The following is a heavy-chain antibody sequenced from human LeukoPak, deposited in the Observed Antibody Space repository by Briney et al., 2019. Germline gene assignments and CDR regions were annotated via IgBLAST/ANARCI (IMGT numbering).Heavy chain of an antibody. J-gene: IGHJ4*02. D-gene: IGHD3-22*01. Sequence: GGSLRLSCAASGFTFSSYEMNWVRQAPGKGLEWVSYISSSGSTIYYADSVKGRFTISRDNAKNSLYLQMNSLRAEDTAVYYCARGYYDSRGVYWGQGTLVTVSS. CDR1: GFTFSSYE. V-gene: IGHV3-48*03. CDR2: ISSSGSTI. CDR3: ARGYYDSRGVY.